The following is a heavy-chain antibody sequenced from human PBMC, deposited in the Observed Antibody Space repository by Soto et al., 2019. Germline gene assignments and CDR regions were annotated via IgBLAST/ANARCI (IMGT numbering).Heavy chain of an antibody. V-gene: IGHV3-9*01. D-gene: IGHD6-19*01. CDR1: GFTFDDYA. Sequence: EVQLVESGGGLVQPGRSVRITCAASGFTFDDYAMHCFRHAPGKGLEWVSGISWNRGSIGYADSVKGRFTISRDNAKNSLYRQMSSLRAEDTALYYCAKDRFLAGAALAHYFDYWGQGTLVTVSS. CDR2: ISWNRGSI. CDR3: AKDRFLAGAALAHYFDY. J-gene: IGHJ4*02.